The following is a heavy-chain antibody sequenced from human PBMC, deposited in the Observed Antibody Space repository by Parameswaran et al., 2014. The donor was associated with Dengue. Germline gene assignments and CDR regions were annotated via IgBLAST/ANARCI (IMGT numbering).Heavy chain of an antibody. CDR1: GGSFTWVTT. J-gene: IGHJ5*02. CDR2: INHSGST. D-gene: IGHD3-22*01. V-gene: IGHV4-34*01. Sequence: SETLSLTCAVYGGSFTWVTTGAGSASPQGRGWSGLGEINHSGSTNYNPSLKSRVTISVDTSKNQFSLKLSSVTAADTAVYYCARGPTYYYDSSGYYLWGQGTLDTVSS. CDR3: ARGPTYYYDSSGYYL.